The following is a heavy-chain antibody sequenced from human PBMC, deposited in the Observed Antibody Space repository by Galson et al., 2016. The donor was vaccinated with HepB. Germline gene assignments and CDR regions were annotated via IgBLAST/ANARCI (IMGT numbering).Heavy chain of an antibody. CDR3: AKGLWNGWFDRFDF. CDR2: IYYTGST. J-gene: IGHJ4*02. D-gene: IGHD1-1*01. Sequence: SETLSLTCTVSGGSVSSGTDYWGWIRQPPGKGLEWIGAIYYTGSTYHNPPLKSRITISVDTSNNQLSLRLSSVTAADTAVYYCAKGLWNGWFDRFDFWGQGTLVTVSS. CDR1: GGSVSSGTDY. V-gene: IGHV4-39*01.